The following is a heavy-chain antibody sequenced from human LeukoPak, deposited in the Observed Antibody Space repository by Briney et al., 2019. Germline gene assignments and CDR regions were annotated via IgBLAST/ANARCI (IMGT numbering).Heavy chain of an antibody. CDR2: MSYDESTK. CDR3: ARDDQSVTMGRGQVNYYYYGMDV. CDR1: GFTFSSYW. Sequence: GGSLRLSCAASGFTFSSYWMHWVRQAPGTGLEWVAVMSYDESTKYYADSVKGRFTISRDNPRNTLFLQMNSVRAEDTAVYYCARDDQSVTMGRGQVNYYYYGMDVWGQGTTVTVSS. J-gene: IGHJ6*02. V-gene: IGHV3-30*03. D-gene: IGHD3-10*01.